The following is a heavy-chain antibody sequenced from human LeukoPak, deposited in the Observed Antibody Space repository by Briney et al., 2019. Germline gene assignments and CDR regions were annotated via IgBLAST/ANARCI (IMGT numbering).Heavy chain of an antibody. CDR3: ARGTWEVRFDP. D-gene: IGHD1-26*01. J-gene: IGHJ5*02. V-gene: IGHV4-39*01. Sequence: SETLSLTCTVSGGSIRSSSYYWGWIRQPPGKGLEWIGSIYYSGSTYYNASLKGRGTISVDTSKNQFSLKLSSVTAADTAVYYCARGTWEVRFDPWGQGTQVTVSS. CDR2: IYYSGST. CDR1: GGSIRSSSYY.